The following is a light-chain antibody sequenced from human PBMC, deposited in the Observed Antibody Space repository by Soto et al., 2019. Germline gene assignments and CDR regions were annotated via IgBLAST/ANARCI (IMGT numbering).Light chain of an antibody. Sequence: DIQMTQSPSSLSASVEDRVIITCRASQSISSYLNWYQQKPGKAPKLLIYAASSLQSGVPSRFSGSGSGTDFTLTISSLQPEDFATYYCQQSYSTPWTFGQGTKVEIK. V-gene: IGKV1-39*01. J-gene: IGKJ1*01. CDR3: QQSYSTPWT. CDR2: AAS. CDR1: QSISSY.